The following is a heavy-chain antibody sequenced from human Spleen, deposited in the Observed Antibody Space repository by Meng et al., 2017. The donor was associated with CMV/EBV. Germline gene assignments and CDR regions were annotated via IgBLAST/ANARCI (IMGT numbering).Heavy chain of an antibody. D-gene: IGHD1-26*01. V-gene: IGHV3-9*01. J-gene: IGHJ4*02. CDR2: ISWSSGSI. CDR1: GFIFDYYA. Sequence: SLKISCAVSGFIFDYYAMDWVRQGPGKGLEWVSGISWSSGSIHYADSVKGRFTISRDNSKNTLYLQMNSLRAEDTAVYYCAKDPVPYSGTYLTDYWGQGTLVTVSS. CDR3: AKDPVPYSGTYLTDY.